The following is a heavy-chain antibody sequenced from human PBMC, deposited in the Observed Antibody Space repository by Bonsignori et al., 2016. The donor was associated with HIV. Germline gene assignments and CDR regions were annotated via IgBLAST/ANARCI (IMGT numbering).Heavy chain of an antibody. CDR1: GFTFDDYA. V-gene: IGHV3-9*01. CDR3: VKCNLLPYDAYDV. CDR2: ISWNSNTI. D-gene: IGHD2/OR15-2a*01. J-gene: IGHJ3*01. Sequence: GGSLRLSCVASGFTFDDYAMHWVRQAPGKGLEWVSGISWNSNTITYADSVRGRFTISRDNAKNSLFLEMNGLRPEDTAFYYCVKCNLLPYDAYDVWGQGTMVTVSS.